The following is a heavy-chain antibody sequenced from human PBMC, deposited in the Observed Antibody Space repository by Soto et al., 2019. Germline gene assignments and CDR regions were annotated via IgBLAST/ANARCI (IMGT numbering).Heavy chain of an antibody. CDR3: ASVTDDTNDYGDYVPFDY. D-gene: IGHD4-17*01. CDR2: ISSSSSYI. V-gene: IGHV3-21*01. CDR1: GFTFSSYS. J-gene: IGHJ4*02. Sequence: GGSLRLSCAASGFTFSSYSMNWVRQAPGKGLEWVSSISSSSSYIYYADSVKGRFTISRENAKNSLYLQMNSLRAEDTAVYYCASVTDDTNDYGDYVPFDYWGQGTLVTVSS.